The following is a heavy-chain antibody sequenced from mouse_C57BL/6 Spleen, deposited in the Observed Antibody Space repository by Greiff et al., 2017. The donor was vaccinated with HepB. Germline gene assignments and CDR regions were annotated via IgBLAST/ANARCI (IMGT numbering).Heavy chain of an antibody. CDR3: ASKVTLYAMDY. CDR1: GYSFTGYY. V-gene: IGHV1-42*01. J-gene: IGHJ4*01. CDR2: INPSTGGT. Sequence: EVQRVESGPELVKPGASVKISCKASGYSFTGYYMNWVKQSPEKSLEWIGEINPSTGGTTYNQKFKAKATLTVDKSSSTAYMQLKSLTSEDSAVYYCASKVTLYAMDYWGQGTSVTVSS. D-gene: IGHD2-5*01.